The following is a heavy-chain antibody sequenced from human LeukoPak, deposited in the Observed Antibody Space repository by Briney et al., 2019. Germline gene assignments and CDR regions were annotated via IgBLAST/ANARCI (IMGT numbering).Heavy chain of an antibody. CDR2: IYSGGST. J-gene: IGHJ6*02. CDR3: AGKNNFVSGMDV. D-gene: IGHD1-20*01. CDR1: GFTVSSNS. V-gene: IGHV3-53*01. Sequence: GGSLRLSCAASGFTVSSNSMNWVRQAPGKGLQWVSVIYSGGSTYYADSVKGRFTISRDNSKNTLYLQMNSLRAEDTAVYYCAGKNNFVSGMDVWGQGTTVTVSS.